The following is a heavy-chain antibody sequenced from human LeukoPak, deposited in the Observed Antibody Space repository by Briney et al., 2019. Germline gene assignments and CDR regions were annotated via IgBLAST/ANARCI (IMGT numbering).Heavy chain of an antibody. J-gene: IGHJ4*02. V-gene: IGHV3-48*03. CDR3: ARVRSSPYYFDY. Sequence: PGGSLRLSCAASGFTFSSYEMNWVRQAPGKGLEWVSYISSSGSTIYYADSVKGRFTISRDNAKNSLYLQMNSLRAEDTAVYYCARVRSSPYYFDYWGQGTLVTVSS. CDR1: GFTFSSYE. CDR2: ISSSGSTI.